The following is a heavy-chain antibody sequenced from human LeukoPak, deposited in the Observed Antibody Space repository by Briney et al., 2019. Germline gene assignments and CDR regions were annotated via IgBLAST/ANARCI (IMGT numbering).Heavy chain of an antibody. CDR3: ARVKYTIVVVAFDI. V-gene: IGHV4-59*01. D-gene: IGHD3-22*01. CDR2: IYYSGST. CDR1: GGSISGYY. Sequence: SETLSLTCTVSGGSISGYYWSWIRQPPGKGLEWIGYIYYSGSTNYNPSLKSRVTISVDTSKNQFSLKLSSVTAADTAVYYCARVKYTIVVVAFDIWGQGTMVTVSS. J-gene: IGHJ3*02.